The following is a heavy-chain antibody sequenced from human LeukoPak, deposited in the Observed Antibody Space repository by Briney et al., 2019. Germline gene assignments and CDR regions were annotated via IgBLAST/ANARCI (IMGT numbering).Heavy chain of an antibody. CDR2: ISYDGSNK. Sequence: PGGSLRLSCAGSGFTFSSYAMHWVRQAPGKGLEWVAVISYDGSNKYYADSVKGRFTISRDNSKNTLYLQMNSLRAEDTAVYYCARGACSGGSCYPASNFDYWGQGTLVTVSS. D-gene: IGHD2-15*01. CDR3: ARGACSGGSCYPASNFDY. CDR1: GFTFSSYA. J-gene: IGHJ4*02. V-gene: IGHV3-30-3*01.